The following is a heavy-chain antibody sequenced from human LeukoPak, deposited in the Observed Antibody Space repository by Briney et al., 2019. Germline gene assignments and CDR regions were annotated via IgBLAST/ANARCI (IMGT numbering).Heavy chain of an antibody. CDR1: GFTFSDYY. V-gene: IGHV3-11*01. CDR3: ARDNEYRGGDCYHGFDI. J-gene: IGHJ3*02. CDR2: ISSSGSTI. Sequence: PGGSLRLSCAASGFTFSDYYMSWIRQAPGKGLEWFSSISSSGSTIYYADSVKGRFTISRDSTKNSLYLQMNSLRAEDTAVYYCARDNEYRGGDCYHGFDIWGQGTMVTVSS. D-gene: IGHD2-21*02.